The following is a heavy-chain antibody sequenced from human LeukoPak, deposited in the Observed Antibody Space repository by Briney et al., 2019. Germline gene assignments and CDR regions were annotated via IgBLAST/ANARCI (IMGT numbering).Heavy chain of an antibody. V-gene: IGHV3-53*01. CDR3: TRLLPTSHHYFAY. J-gene: IGHJ4*02. Sequence: GGSLRLSCAVSGFTFSNYGMHWVRQAPGKGLEWVSVIYGGGDRYYADSVRGRFTISRDNSENTLFLQMNSLRAEDTAVYYCTRLLPTSHHYFAYWGQGTLVTVSS. CDR1: GFTFSNYG. CDR2: IYGGGDR.